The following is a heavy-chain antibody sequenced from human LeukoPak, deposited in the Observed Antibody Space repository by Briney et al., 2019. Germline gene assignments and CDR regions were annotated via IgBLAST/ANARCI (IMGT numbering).Heavy chain of an antibody. J-gene: IGHJ4*02. Sequence: GGSLRLSCAASGFTFSNYWMSWVRQAPGKGLEWVANIKQDGSEKYYVDAVKGRFTISRDNSKNTLYLQMNSLRAGDTAVYYCARVRIGCSGGSCWRNLLSVVNYWGQGTLVTVSS. V-gene: IGHV3-7*01. D-gene: IGHD2-15*01. CDR1: GFTFSNYW. CDR2: IKQDGSEK. CDR3: ARVRIGCSGGSCWRNLLSVVNY.